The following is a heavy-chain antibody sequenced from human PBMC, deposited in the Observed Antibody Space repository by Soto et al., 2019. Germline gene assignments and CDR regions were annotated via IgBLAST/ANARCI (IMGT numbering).Heavy chain of an antibody. CDR3: AMLWGALAKIAGWFGP. J-gene: IGHJ5*02. D-gene: IGHD5-12*01. CDR2: IYHTGST. CDR1: NGSITNDNW. Sequence: QVQLQESGPGLVKPSGTLSLTCAVFNGSITNDNWCSWVRQSPGEGPEWIGDIYHTGSTNYNPSLMSPVVISIDKARNIVSLRLGSVTAADTAVNYCAMLWGALAKIAGWFGPWGQGTLVTVSS. V-gene: IGHV4-4*02.